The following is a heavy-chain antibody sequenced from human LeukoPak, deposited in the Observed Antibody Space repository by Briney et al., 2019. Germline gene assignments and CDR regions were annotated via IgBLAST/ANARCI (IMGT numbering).Heavy chain of an antibody. CDR1: GGSISSGDYY. CDR3: ARGPFTDNWNTPGYWY. D-gene: IGHD1/OR15-1a*01. CDR2: IYYSGST. J-gene: IGHJ4*02. Sequence: SETLSLTCTVSGGSISSGDYYWSWIRQPPGKGLEWIGYIYYSGSTYYNPSLKRRVTISVDTSKNQFSLKLSSVTAADTAVYYCARGPFTDNWNTPGYWYWGQGTLVTVSS. V-gene: IGHV4-30-4*01.